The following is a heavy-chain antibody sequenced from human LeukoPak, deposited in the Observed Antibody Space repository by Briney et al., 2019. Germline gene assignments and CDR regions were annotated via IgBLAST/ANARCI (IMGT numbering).Heavy chain of an antibody. CDR1: GFXFSHYA. J-gene: IGHJ5*02. CDR3: AKEGAEYNLNA. V-gene: IGHV3-23*01. D-gene: IGHD1-1*01. CDR2: ISGSGGST. Sequence: GGSLRLSCAASGFXFSHYAMNWVRQAPGKGLKWVSGISGSGGSTFYADSVKGRFTISRDNSKNTLYLQVTGLRADDTAVFYCAKEGAEYNLNAWGQGTLVTVSS.